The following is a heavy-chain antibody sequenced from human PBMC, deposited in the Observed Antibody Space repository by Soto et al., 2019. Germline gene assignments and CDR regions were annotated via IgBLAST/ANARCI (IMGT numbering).Heavy chain of an antibody. Sequence: QVQLVQSGAEVKKPGSSVKVSCKASGGTFSSYAISRVRQAPGQGLEWMGGIIPIFGTANYAQKFQGRVTSTADESTGTAYMELSSLRSEDTAVYYCARGGAVVVPAAYNWFDPWGQGTLVTVSS. CDR2: IIPIFGTA. CDR1: GGTFSSYA. D-gene: IGHD2-2*01. CDR3: ARGGAVVVPAAYNWFDP. V-gene: IGHV1-69*01. J-gene: IGHJ5*02.